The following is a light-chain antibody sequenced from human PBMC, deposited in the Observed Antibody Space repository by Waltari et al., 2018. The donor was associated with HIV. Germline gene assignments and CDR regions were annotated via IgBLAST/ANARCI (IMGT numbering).Light chain of an antibody. Sequence: DIQLTQSPSTLSASVGDRVTITCRASQTVRNWLAWYQQKPGTAPKVLISKVFYLESGVPSRFSGSGSGTEFTLTISSLQPDDFATYYCQQYKSYSWTFGQGTTVEVK. CDR1: QTVRNW. J-gene: IGKJ1*01. V-gene: IGKV1-5*03. CDR2: KVF. CDR3: QQYKSYSWT.